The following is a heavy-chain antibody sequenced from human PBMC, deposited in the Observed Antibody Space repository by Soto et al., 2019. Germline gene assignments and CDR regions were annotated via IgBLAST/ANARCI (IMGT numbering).Heavy chain of an antibody. CDR3: ARQSIFGVLHYYRMDV. D-gene: IGHD3-3*01. J-gene: IGHJ6*02. V-gene: IGHV5-10-1*01. CDR2: IDPSDSYT. Sequence: GESLKISCKGSGYSFTSYWISWVRQMPGKGLEWMGRIDPSDSYTNYSPSFQGHVTISADKSISTAYLQWSSLKASDTAMYYCARQSIFGVLHYYRMDVWGQGTTVTVSS. CDR1: GYSFTSYW.